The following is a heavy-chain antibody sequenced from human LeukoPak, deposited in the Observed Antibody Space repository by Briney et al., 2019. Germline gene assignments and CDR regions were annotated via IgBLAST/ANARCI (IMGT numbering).Heavy chain of an antibody. CDR2: ISYDGSNK. J-gene: IGHJ4*02. V-gene: IGHV3-30-3*01. CDR1: GFTFSSYW. Sequence: GGSLRLSCAASGFTFSSYWMHWVRQAPGKGLEWVAVISYDGSNKYYADSAKGRFTISRDNSKNTLYLQMNSLRAEDTAVYYCARDRTVWGGQSLDYWGQGTLVTVSS. CDR3: ARDRTVWGGQSLDY. D-gene: IGHD7-27*01.